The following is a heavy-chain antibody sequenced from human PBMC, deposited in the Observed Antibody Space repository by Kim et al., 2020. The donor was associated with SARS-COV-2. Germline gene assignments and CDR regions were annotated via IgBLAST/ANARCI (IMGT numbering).Heavy chain of an antibody. V-gene: IGHV4-59*13. CDR2: IYYSGST. J-gene: IGHJ3*02. D-gene: IGHD3-16*02. CDR3: ARDRGTYYDYIWGSYREPDAFDI. CDR1: GGSISSYY. Sequence: SETLSLTCTVSGGSISSYYWSWIRQPPGKGLEWIGYIYYSGSTNYNPSLKSRVTISVDTSKNQFSLKLSSVTAADTAVYYCARDRGTYYDYIWGSYREPDAFDIWGQGTMVTVSS.